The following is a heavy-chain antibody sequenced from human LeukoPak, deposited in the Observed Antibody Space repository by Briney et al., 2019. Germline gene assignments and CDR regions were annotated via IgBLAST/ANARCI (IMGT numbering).Heavy chain of an antibody. CDR1: GFTFSSYE. V-gene: IGHV3-48*03. D-gene: IGHD4-23*01. J-gene: IGHJ3*01. CDR2: ISSSGSSI. Sequence: GGSLRLSCAASGFTFSSYEMNWVRQAPGKGVEWVSYISSSGSSILYAESVKGRFTIPRDNGKKSLYLQMNSLRPEDTAMYYCARDGVDNGDKEDAFDVWGQGTRVTVSS. CDR3: ARDGVDNGDKEDAFDV.